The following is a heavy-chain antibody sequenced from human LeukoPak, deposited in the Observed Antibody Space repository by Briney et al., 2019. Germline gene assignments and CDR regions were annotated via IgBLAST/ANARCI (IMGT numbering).Heavy chain of an antibody. Sequence: PSQTLSLTCTVSGGSISSGSYYWSWIRQPAGKGLGWIGRIYTSGSTNYNPSLKSRVTISVDTSKNQFSLKLSSVTAADTAVYYCARAGTLEWLSDAEYYFDYWGQGTLVTVSS. D-gene: IGHD3-3*01. CDR2: IYTSGST. J-gene: IGHJ4*02. CDR1: GGSISSGSYY. V-gene: IGHV4-61*02. CDR3: ARAGTLEWLSDAEYYFDY.